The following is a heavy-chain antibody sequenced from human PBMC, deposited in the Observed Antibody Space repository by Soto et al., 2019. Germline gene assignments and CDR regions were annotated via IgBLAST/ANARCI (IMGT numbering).Heavy chain of an antibody. J-gene: IGHJ5*02. V-gene: IGHV4-30-2*01. Sequence: QLQLQESGSGRVKPSQTLSLTCAVSGGSISSGGYSWSWIRQPPGKGLEWIGYIYHSGSTYYNPSLKSRVTISVDRSKNQFSLKLSFVTAADTAVYYCAIWWMYAPLFDPWGQGTLVTVSS. CDR1: GGSISSGGYS. CDR3: AIWWMYAPLFDP. CDR2: IYHSGST. D-gene: IGHD2-8*01.